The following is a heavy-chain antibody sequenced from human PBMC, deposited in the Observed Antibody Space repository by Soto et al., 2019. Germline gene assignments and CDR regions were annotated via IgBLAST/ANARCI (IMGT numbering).Heavy chain of an antibody. D-gene: IGHD2-15*01. V-gene: IGHV1-69*01. CDR2: LVPSLRIA. CDR3: AKRGLKYCSGGKCYSNWFDP. Sequence: QVQLVQSGAEVQKPGSSVKVSCKTSGGTLNSYVISWVRQAPGQGLEWVGGLVPSLRIANYTQRFQGRVTITADESTSTAYMELSGLRSEDTGVYYCAKRGLKYCSGGKCYSNWFDPWGQGTLVIVSS. CDR1: GGTLNSYV. J-gene: IGHJ5*02.